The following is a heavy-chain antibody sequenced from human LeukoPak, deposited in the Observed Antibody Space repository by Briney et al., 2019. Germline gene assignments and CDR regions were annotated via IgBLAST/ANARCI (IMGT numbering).Heavy chain of an antibody. CDR1: GDTVREVT. CDR3: AAGGIYSLLDY. Sequence: GSVKVSCKVSGDTVREVTMHGVRQAPGKGLEWMGGFDPGAGEILYAQQFQGRVTMTEDTSTDTAYMELTSLRSEDSGVYFCAAGGIYSLLDYWGQGTLVTVSS. D-gene: IGHD3-10*01. CDR2: FDPGAGEI. V-gene: IGHV1-24*01. J-gene: IGHJ4*02.